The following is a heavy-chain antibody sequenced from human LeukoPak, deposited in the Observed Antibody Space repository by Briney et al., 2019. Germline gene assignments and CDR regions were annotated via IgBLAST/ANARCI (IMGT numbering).Heavy chain of an antibody. J-gene: IGHJ4*02. CDR3: ARGGGYSTVATYLDY. Sequence: GSLRLSCAASGFTFSSYTMNWVRQASGKGLEWVSSISSSSSYIYYADSVKGRFTISRDNAKNSLYLQMNSLRAEDTAVYYCARGGGYSTVATYLDYWGQGTLVTVSS. D-gene: IGHD5-12*01. V-gene: IGHV3-21*01. CDR1: GFTFSSYT. CDR2: ISSSSSYI.